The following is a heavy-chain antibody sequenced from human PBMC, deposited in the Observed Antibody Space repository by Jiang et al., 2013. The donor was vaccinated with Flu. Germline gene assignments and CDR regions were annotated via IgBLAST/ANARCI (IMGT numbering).Heavy chain of an antibody. CDR1: GGSISSGGYY. D-gene: IGHD6-6*01. Sequence: GSGLVKPSQTLSLACTVSGGSISSGGYYWSWIRQHPGKGLEWIGYIYYSGSTYYNPSLKSRVTISVDTSKNQFSLKLSSVTAADTAVYYCATHVGAARRVHYFDYWGQGTLVTVSS. J-gene: IGHJ4*02. CDR3: ATHVGAARRVHYFDY. V-gene: IGHV4-31*03. CDR2: IYYSGST.